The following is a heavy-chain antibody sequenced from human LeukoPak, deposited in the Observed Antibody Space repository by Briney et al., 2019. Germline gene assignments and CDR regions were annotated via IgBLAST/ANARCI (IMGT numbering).Heavy chain of an antibody. D-gene: IGHD1-20*01. CDR1: GFTFTNAW. CDR3: STLTSRGLSDS. V-gene: IGHV3-15*07. Sequence: GGSLRLSCAASGFTFTNAWMNWVRQAPGKGLEWVGRIKSKADGETIDYAAPVKGGFTFSRDDSKNMLYLQMNSLKSEDTAVYYCSTLTSRGLSDSWGQGTLVTVSS. J-gene: IGHJ4*02. CDR2: IKSKADGETI.